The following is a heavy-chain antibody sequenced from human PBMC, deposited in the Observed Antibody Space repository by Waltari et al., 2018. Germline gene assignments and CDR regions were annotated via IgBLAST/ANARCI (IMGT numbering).Heavy chain of an antibody. J-gene: IGHJ4*02. CDR3: ARVHYDFWSGYYI. D-gene: IGHD3-3*01. CDR2: INPKSGNT. V-gene: IGHV1-8*02. Sequence: QMQLVQSGAEVKKPGSSGKVSCKASGYPFSDYDINWVRQATGHGLEWMGWINPKSGNTVSAQNFQDRVTITRDPSTSTVYMELSSLRSDDAAVYYCARVHYDFWSGYYIWGQGTLVTVPS. CDR1: GYPFSDYD.